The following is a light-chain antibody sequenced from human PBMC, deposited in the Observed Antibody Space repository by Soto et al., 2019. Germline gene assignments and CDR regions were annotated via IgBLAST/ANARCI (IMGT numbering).Light chain of an antibody. J-gene: IGKJ4*01. CDR1: QSVDND. CDR2: DAS. V-gene: IGKV3D-15*01. Sequence: EIVLTQSPATLSVSPGDRATLSCRASQSVDNDLDWYQQKPGQPPRLLIYDASTRATGIPARVNGSQSGTEFTLTISSLLSEDVAVYSCQQYNNWTITFGGGTQVDIK. CDR3: QQYNNWTIT.